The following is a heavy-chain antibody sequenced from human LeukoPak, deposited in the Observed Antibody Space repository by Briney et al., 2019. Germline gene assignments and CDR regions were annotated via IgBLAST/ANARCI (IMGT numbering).Heavy chain of an antibody. CDR1: GGSISSSSYH. CDR3: ASPHGGYVPFDY. V-gene: IGHV4-39*01. Sequence: SETLSLTCTVSGGSISSSSYHWGWIRQPPGKGPEWIGSIYYSGSTYYNPSLKSRVTISVDTSKNQFSLKLSSVTAADTAVYYCASPHGGYVPFDYWGQGTLVTVSS. CDR2: IYYSGST. D-gene: IGHD5-12*01. J-gene: IGHJ4*02.